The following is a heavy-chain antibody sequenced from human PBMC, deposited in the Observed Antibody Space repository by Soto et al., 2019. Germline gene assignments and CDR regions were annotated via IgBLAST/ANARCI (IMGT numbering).Heavy chain of an antibody. V-gene: IGHV1-69*18. CDR2: IIPLFST. Sequence: QVQLVQPGAEVKKPGSSVKVSCKASGDTFRNYALTWVRQAPGQGLEWMGTIIPLFSTRYAQKFQGRVTMTADESTSTVYMDLSSLKSDDTAVYYCARDPGIAVVGRGTSFEHWGQGTLVTVSS. CDR1: GDTFRNYA. D-gene: IGHD6-19*01. CDR3: ARDPGIAVVGRGTSFEH. J-gene: IGHJ4*02.